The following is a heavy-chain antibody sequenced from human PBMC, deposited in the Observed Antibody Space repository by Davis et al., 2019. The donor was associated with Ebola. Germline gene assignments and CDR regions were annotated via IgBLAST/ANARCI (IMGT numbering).Heavy chain of an antibody. Sequence: MPSESLSLTCTVSGVSIGSSYSRCLRPPPCKELAWIGSLHHSGTTKYNPSLTSRITTSIDTSKNQFSLRLNSVTAADTAFYYCARVRGWGRSYYFYGVDVWGQGTTVTVSS. J-gene: IGHJ6*02. CDR1: GVSIGSSY. V-gene: IGHV4-59*01. CDR3: ARVRGWGRSYYFYGVDV. CDR2: LHHSGTT. D-gene: IGHD3-10*01.